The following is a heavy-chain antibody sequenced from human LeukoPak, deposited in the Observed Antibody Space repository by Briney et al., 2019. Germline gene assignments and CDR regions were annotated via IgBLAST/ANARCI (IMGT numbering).Heavy chain of an antibody. D-gene: IGHD4-23*01. Sequence: SETLSLTCTVSGGSISSISYYWGWIRQPPGKGLEWIGSIYYSGSTYYNPSLKSRVTISVDTSKNQFSLKLSSVTAADTAVYYCARGDTVVTPIDYWGQGTLVTVSS. V-gene: IGHV4-39*07. CDR2: IYYSGST. CDR1: GGSISSISYY. J-gene: IGHJ4*02. CDR3: ARGDTVVTPIDY.